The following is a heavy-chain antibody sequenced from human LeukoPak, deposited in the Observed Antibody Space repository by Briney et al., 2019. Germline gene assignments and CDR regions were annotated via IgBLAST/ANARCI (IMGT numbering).Heavy chain of an antibody. CDR2: IYYSGST. V-gene: IGHV4-59*08. J-gene: IGHJ4*02. CDR1: GGSISSYY. CDR3: ARNYYFDY. Sequence: SETLFLTCTVSGGSISSYYWSRIRQPPGKGLEWIGYIYYSGSTNYNPSLKSRVTISVDTSKNQFSLKLSSVTAADTAVYYCARNYYFDYWGQGTLVTVSS.